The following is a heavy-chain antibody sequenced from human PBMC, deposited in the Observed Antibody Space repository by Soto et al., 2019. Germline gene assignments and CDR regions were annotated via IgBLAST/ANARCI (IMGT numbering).Heavy chain of an antibody. CDR3: ARVPDY. CDR1: GVSISSGNYY. J-gene: IGHJ4*02. CDR2: IYYSGST. Sequence: SETLSLTCTVSGVSISSGNYYWSWIRQPPGKGLEWIGFIYYSGSTYYNASLKSRVTISIDRSKNQFSLKLSSVTAADTAVYYCARVPDYWGQGILVTVSS. D-gene: IGHD2-2*01. V-gene: IGHV4-30-4*01.